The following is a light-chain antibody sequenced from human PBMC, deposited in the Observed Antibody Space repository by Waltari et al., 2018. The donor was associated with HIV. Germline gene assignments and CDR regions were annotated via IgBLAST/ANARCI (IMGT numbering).Light chain of an antibody. CDR1: TSNTGHNT. CDR2: SDH. Sequence: QSVLTQPPSASGTPGQRVTIPCSGSTSNTGHNTVNWFQQPPGTAPKLLIYSDHQRPSGVPGRFSGSKSDTSASLAISGLQSDDEANYYCATWDDSLNGPLFGGGTKLTVL. J-gene: IGLJ2*01. V-gene: IGLV1-44*01. CDR3: ATWDDSLNGPL.